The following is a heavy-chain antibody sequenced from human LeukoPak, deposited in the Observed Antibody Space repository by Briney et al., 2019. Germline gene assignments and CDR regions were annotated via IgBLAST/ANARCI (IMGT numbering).Heavy chain of an antibody. CDR3: ARGPLVSSWYRRGNYFDY. D-gene: IGHD6-13*01. CDR1: GGSFSGYY. Sequence: PSETLSLTCAVYGGSFSGYYWSWIRQPPGKGLEWIGEINHSGSTNYNPSLKSRVTISVDTSKNQFSLKLSSVTAADTAVYYCARGPLVSSWYRRGNYFDYWGQGTLVTVSS. J-gene: IGHJ4*02. V-gene: IGHV4-34*01. CDR2: INHSGST.